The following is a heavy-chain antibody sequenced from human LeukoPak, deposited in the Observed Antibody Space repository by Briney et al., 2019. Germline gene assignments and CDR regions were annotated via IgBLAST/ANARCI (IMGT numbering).Heavy chain of an antibody. V-gene: IGHV1-69*04. J-gene: IGHJ6*02. CDR3: ARWVYGDYQHYYGMDV. CDR1: GGTFSSYA. Sequence: SVKVSCKASGGTFSSYAISWVRQAPGQGLEWMGRIIPILGIANYGQKFQGRVTITADKSTSTAYMELSSLRSEDTAVYYCARWVYGDYQHYYGMDVWGQGTTVTVSS. D-gene: IGHD4-17*01. CDR2: IIPILGIA.